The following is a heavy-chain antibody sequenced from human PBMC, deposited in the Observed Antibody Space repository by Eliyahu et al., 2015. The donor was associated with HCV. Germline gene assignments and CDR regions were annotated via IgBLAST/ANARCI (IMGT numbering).Heavy chain of an antibody. V-gene: IGHV3-30*18. CDR1: GFTFSSYG. J-gene: IGHJ6*02. CDR3: AKERGYDIVVVVAARGGMDV. CDR2: ISYDGSNK. D-gene: IGHD2-15*01. Sequence: QVQLVESGGGVVQPGRSLRPSCAASGFTFSSYGMHWVRQAPGKGLEXXAVISYDGSNKYYADSVKGRFTISRDNSKNTLYLQMNSLRAEDTAVYYCAKERGYDIVVVVAARGGMDVWGQGTTVTVSS.